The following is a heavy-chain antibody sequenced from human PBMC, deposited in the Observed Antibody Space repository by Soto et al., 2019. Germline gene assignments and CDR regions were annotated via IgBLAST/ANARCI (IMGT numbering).Heavy chain of an antibody. CDR3: ARSSASWYSGAFDI. CDR1: GGSITSFY. D-gene: IGHD6-13*01. CDR2: IYYRGNT. V-gene: IGHV4-59*01. Sequence: SETLSLTCTVFGGSITSFYWSWIRQPPGKGLEWLGYIYYRGNTNYNPSLKSRVTILVDTSKNQLSLKLSSVTAADTAVYYCARSSASWYSGAFDIWGQGTMVTVS. J-gene: IGHJ3*02.